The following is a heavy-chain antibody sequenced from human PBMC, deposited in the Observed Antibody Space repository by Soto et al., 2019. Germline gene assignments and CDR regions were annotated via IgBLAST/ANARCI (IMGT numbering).Heavy chain of an antibody. CDR1: GFTFSSYA. D-gene: IGHD3-22*01. J-gene: IGHJ4*02. CDR2: ISYDGSNK. Sequence: GSLRLSCAASGFTFSSYAMHWVGQAPGKGLEWVAVISYDGSNKYYADSVKGRFTISRDNSKNTLYLQMNSLRAEGTAVYYCAREATYYYDSSGYYPLDYWGQGTLVTVSS. CDR3: AREATYYYDSSGYYPLDY. V-gene: IGHV3-30-3*01.